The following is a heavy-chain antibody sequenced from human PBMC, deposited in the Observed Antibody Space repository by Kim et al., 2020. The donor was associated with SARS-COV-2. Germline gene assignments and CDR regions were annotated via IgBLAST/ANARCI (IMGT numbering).Heavy chain of an antibody. J-gene: IGHJ6*02. CDR3: AREPGITFGGVIVYYYYYGMDV. D-gene: IGHD3-16*02. V-gene: IGHV1-46*01. Sequence: ASVKVSCKASGYTFTSYYMHWVRQAPGQGLEWMGIINPSGGSTSYAQKFQGRVTMTRDTSTSTVYMELSSLRSEDTAVYYCAREPGITFGGVIVYYYYYGMDVWGQGTTVTVSS. CDR1: GYTFTSYY. CDR2: INPSGGST.